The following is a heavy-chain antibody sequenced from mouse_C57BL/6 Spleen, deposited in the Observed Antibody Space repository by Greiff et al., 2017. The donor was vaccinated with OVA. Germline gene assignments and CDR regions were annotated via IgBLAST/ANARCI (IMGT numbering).Heavy chain of an antibody. CDR1: GYTFTSYW. Sequence: QVQLQQSGAELVRPGSSVKLSCKASGYTFTSYWMDWVKQRPGQGLEWIGNIYPSDSETHYNQKFKDKATLTVDKSSSTAYMQLSSLTSEDSAVYYCARGAQDYFDYWGQGTTLTVSS. V-gene: IGHV1-61*01. CDR2: IYPSDSET. D-gene: IGHD3-2*02. CDR3: ARGAQDYFDY. J-gene: IGHJ2*01.